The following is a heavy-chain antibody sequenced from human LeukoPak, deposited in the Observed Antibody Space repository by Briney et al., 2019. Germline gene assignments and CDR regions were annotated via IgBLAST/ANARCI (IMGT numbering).Heavy chain of an antibody. J-gene: IGHJ4*02. D-gene: IGHD3-9*01. V-gene: IGHV1-69*04. CDR1: VGTFSSYL. CDR3: ARERRGGYYDILTGYYKH. CDR2: INPIVGIA. Sequence: SVKVSCKASVGTFSSYLISWVRQAPGQELEWMGRINPIVGIANYAQKFQGRVTITAYKSTSTGYMELSSLRSEDTAVYYCARERRGGYYDILTGYYKHWGQGTLVTVSS.